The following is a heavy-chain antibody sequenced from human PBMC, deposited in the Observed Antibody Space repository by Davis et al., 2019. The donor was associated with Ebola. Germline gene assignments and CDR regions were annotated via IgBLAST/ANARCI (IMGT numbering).Heavy chain of an antibody. CDR3: AKRMITFGGVIVALDY. CDR1: GFTFSSYA. D-gene: IGHD3-16*02. Sequence: PGGSLTLSCAASGFTFSSYAMSWVRQAPGKGLEWVSAISGSGGSTYYADSVKGRVTISRDNSKNTLYLQMNSLRAEDTAVYYCAKRMITFGGVIVALDYWGQGTLVTVSS. J-gene: IGHJ4*02. CDR2: ISGSGGST. V-gene: IGHV3-23*01.